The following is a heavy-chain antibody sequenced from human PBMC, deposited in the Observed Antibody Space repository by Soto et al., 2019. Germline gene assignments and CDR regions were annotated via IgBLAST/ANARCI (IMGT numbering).Heavy chain of an antibody. Sequence: PSAALPLTYTVSGVPIRSSSSYCGRIRQPSGKGLEWIGSIYYSGSTYYNPSLKSRFTLSVDTSKNQFSLKLSSVTAADTAVYYCAGSMITFGGVIVGFAFDIWGQGTMVT. CDR2: IYYSGST. V-gene: IGHV4-39*01. CDR1: GVPIRSSSSY. J-gene: IGHJ3*02. CDR3: AGSMITFGGVIVGFAFDI. D-gene: IGHD3-16*02.